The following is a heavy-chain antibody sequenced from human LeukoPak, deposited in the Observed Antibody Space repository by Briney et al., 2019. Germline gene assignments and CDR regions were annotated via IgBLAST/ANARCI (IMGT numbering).Heavy chain of an antibody. J-gene: IGHJ4*02. CDR1: GGSFSGYY. D-gene: IGHD1-1*01. CDR3: ARGAGTYSRPGY. Sequence: SETLSVTCAVYGGSFSGYYWSWIRQPPGKGLEWIGEINHSGSTNYNPSLKSRVTISVDTSKNQFSLKLSSVTAADTAVYYCARGAGTYSRPGYWGQGTLVTVSS. CDR2: INHSGST. V-gene: IGHV4-34*01.